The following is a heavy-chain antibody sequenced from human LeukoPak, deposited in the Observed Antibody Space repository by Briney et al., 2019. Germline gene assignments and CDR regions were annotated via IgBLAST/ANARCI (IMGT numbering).Heavy chain of an antibody. CDR1: GFTFSSYS. Sequence: GGSLRLSCAASGFTFSSYSMNWVRQAPGKGLEWVSSISSSSSYIYCADSVKGRFTISRDNAKNSLYLQMNSLRAEDTAVYYCARGPLTTVTPFDYWGQGTLVTVSS. D-gene: IGHD4-17*01. J-gene: IGHJ4*02. V-gene: IGHV3-21*01. CDR2: ISSSSSYI. CDR3: ARGPLTTVTPFDY.